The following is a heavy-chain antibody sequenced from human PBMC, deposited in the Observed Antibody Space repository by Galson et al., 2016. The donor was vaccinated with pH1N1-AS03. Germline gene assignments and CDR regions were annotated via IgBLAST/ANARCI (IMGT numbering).Heavy chain of an antibody. CDR1: GFSIRDHW. Sequence: SLRLSCAASGFSIRDHWTGWFRQAPSKGLEWVTEIKEDGSEKHDVDSVKGRFIISRDNAKNSLYLQMNSLRADDTAVYYCGRVGRGGSPVDYWGQGTLVTVSS. V-gene: IGHV3-7*03. D-gene: IGHD2-15*01. J-gene: IGHJ4*02. CDR2: IKEDGSEK. CDR3: GRVGRGGSPVDY.